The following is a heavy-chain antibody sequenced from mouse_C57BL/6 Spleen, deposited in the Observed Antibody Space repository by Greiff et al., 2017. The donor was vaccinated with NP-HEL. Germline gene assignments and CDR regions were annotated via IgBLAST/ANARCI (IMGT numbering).Heavy chain of an antibody. CDR3: ARDYGNFYFDY. J-gene: IGHJ2*01. D-gene: IGHD2-1*01. Sequence: VQLQQSGAELVKPGASVKLSCKASGYTFTSYWMHWVKQRPGQGLEWIGMIHPNSGSTNYNEKFKSKATLTVDKSSSTAYMQLSSLTSEDSAVYYCARDYGNFYFDYWGQGTTLTVSS. CDR2: IHPNSGST. CDR1: GYTFTSYW. V-gene: IGHV1-64*01.